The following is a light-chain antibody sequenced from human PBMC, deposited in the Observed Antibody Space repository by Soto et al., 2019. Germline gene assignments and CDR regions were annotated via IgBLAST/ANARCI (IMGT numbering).Light chain of an antibody. CDR1: QSVTSTY. Sequence: VLTQSRTTLSVSPGRRATLNCRASQSVTSTYLAWYQQTPGQAPRLLIYGASSRAIGIPDRFSGSVSGSDFILTINRLQPEDFAVYYCQQYGSSHTFGQGTRLEIK. V-gene: IGKV3-20*01. CDR3: QQYGSSHT. J-gene: IGKJ5*01. CDR2: GAS.